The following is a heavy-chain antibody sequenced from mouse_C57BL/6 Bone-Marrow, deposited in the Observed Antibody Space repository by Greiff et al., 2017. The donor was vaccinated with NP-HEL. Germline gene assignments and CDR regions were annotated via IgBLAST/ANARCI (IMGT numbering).Heavy chain of an antibody. D-gene: IGHD1-1*01. CDR2: IRNKANGYTT. CDR1: GFTFTGYY. V-gene: IGHV7-3*01. CDR3: ARYPTTVVAHWYFDV. Sequence: EVKVVESGGGLVQPGGSLSLSCAASGFTFTGYYMSWVRQPPGKALEWLGFIRNKANGYTTEYSASVKGRFTISRDNSQSILYLQMNALRAEDSATYYCARYPTTVVAHWYFDVWGTGTTVTVSS. J-gene: IGHJ1*03.